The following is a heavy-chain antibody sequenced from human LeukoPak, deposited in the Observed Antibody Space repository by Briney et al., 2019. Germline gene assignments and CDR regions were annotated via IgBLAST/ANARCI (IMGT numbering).Heavy chain of an antibody. CDR3: ARLREIPVFGVVTKSTSYFDY. CDR2: ISWDGYDT. Sequence: GGSLRLSCAASGFTFDDYTMHWVRQAPGKGLQWVSLISWDGYDTYYADSVKGRFTISRDNSKNSLYLQMNSLRPEDTAVYYCARLREIPVFGVVTKSTSYFDYWGQGTLVTVSS. V-gene: IGHV3-43*01. D-gene: IGHD3-3*01. CDR1: GFTFDDYT. J-gene: IGHJ4*02.